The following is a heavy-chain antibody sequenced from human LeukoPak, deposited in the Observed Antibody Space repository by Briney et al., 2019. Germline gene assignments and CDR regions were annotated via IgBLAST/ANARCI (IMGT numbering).Heavy chain of an antibody. CDR2: INHSGYT. Sequence: PSETLSLTCAVYGESSFSSYYWSWIRQTPGGALEWIGEINHSGYTNYNPPLKSRVTLSIDTSKNQFSLRLNSVTAADTAVYYCSRQVVGNDYWGQGTLVTVSS. J-gene: IGHJ4*02. D-gene: IGHD3-22*01. CDR1: GESSFSSYY. CDR3: SRQVVGNDY. V-gene: IGHV4-34*01.